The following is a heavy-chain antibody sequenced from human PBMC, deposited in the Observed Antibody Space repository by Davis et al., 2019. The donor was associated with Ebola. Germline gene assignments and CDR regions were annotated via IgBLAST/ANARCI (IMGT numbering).Heavy chain of an antibody. CDR2: ISGSGGST. Sequence: PGGSLRLSCLASGLTFSSYAMSSVRQAPGKGLEWVSAISGSGGSTYYADSVKGRFTISRDNSKNTLYLQMNSLRAEDTAVYYCARGDWFDPWGQGTLVTVSS. CDR1: GLTFSSYA. CDR3: ARGDWFDP. V-gene: IGHV3-23*01. J-gene: IGHJ5*02.